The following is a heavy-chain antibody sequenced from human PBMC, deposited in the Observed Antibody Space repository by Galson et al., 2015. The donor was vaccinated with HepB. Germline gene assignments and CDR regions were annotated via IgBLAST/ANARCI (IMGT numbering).Heavy chain of an antibody. D-gene: IGHD3-9*01. J-gene: IGHJ4*02. CDR3: AKAGAPVDWLSPYDY. Sequence: SLRLSCAASGFTFSSYAMSWVRQAPGKGLEWVSAISGSGGSTYYADSVKGRFTISRDNSKNTLYLQMNSLRAEDTAVYYCAKAGAPVDWLSPYDYWGQGTLVTVSS. V-gene: IGHV3-23*01. CDR1: GFTFSSYA. CDR2: ISGSGGST.